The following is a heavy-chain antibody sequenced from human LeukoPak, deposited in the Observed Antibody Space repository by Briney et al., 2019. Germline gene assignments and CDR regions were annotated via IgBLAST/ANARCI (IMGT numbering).Heavy chain of an antibody. J-gene: IGHJ4*02. CDR1: GFTFSSYS. D-gene: IGHD3-9*01. Sequence: GGSLRLSCAASGFTFSSYSMNWVRQAPGKGLEWVSSISSSSSYIYYADSVKGRFTISRDNAKNSLYLQMNSLRAEDTAVYYCARLRRYFLYYFDYWGQGTLVTVSS. V-gene: IGHV3-21*01. CDR3: ARLRRYFLYYFDY. CDR2: ISSSSSYI.